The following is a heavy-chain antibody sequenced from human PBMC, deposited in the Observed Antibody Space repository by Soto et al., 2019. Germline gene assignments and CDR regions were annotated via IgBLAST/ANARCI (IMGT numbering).Heavy chain of an antibody. J-gene: IGHJ4*02. CDR1: GGTFSSYT. CDR3: AGTPTGVTGAARGDY. Sequence: QVQLVQSGAEVKKPGSSVKVSCKASGGTFSSYTISWVRQAPGQGREWMGRIIPVLGIANYAQKLQGRVTITADKSTSTAYMELSSLRSEDTAVYYCAGTPTGVTGAARGDYWGQGTLVTVS. CDR2: IIPVLGIA. V-gene: IGHV1-69*02. D-gene: IGHD7-27*01.